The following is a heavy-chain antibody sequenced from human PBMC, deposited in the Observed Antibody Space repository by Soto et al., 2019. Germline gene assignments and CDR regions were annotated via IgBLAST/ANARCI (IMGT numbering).Heavy chain of an antibody. CDR2: IGGSGGSI. CDR1: GFTFSSYA. D-gene: IGHD2-15*01. Sequence: HPGGSLRLACAASGFTFSSYAMTWVRQAPGKGLEWVSVIGGSGGSIYYADFVKGRLTIARDNSKNTLYLQMNSLRAEDTAVYYCAKEYCSGGTCYGAFDIWGQGTVVTVSS. CDR3: AKEYCSGGTCYGAFDI. J-gene: IGHJ3*02. V-gene: IGHV3-23*01.